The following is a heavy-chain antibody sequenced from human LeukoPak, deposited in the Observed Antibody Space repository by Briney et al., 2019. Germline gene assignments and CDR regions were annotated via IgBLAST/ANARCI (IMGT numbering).Heavy chain of an antibody. CDR3: ASTRFDWYFDL. CDR2: INPSGGST. J-gene: IGHJ2*01. V-gene: IGHV1-46*01. CDR1: GYTFTSYY. Sequence: ASVKVSCKASGYTFTSYYMHWVRQAPGQGLECMGIINPSGGSTSYAQKFQGRVTMTRDMSTSTVYMELSSLRSEDTAVYYCASTRFDWYFDLWGRGTLVTVSS. D-gene: IGHD3-10*01.